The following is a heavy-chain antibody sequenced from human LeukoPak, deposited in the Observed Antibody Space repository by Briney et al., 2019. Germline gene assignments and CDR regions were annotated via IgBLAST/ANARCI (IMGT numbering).Heavy chain of an antibody. V-gene: IGHV3-7*01. J-gene: IGHJ4*02. Sequence: PGGSLRHSCAASGFTFTRYWMSWVRQAPGKGREWVANIKQEGSEKYYVDSVKGRFTISRDNAKNSLYLQMNSLRAEDTAVYYCARDEYRNAYWGQGTLVTVSS. D-gene: IGHD5-18*01. CDR2: IKQEGSEK. CDR3: ARDEYRNAY. CDR1: GFTFTRYW.